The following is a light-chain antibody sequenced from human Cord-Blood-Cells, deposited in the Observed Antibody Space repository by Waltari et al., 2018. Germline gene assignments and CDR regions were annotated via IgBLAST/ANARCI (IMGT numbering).Light chain of an antibody. J-gene: IGLJ3*02. Sequence: TQPASVSGSPGQSITISCTGTSSDVGGYNYVSWYQQHPGKAPKLMIYDVSNRPSGVSNRFSGSKSGNTASLTISELQAEDEADYYCSSYTSSSTWVFGGGTKLTVL. CDR3: SSYTSSSTWV. V-gene: IGLV2-14*03. CDR2: DVS. CDR1: SSDVGGYNY.